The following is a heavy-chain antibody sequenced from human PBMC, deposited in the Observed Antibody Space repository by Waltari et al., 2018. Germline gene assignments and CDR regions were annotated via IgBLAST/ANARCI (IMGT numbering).Heavy chain of an antibody. Sequence: QVQLQESGPGLVKPSETLSLTCTVYGGSISSQYWSWIRQPPGKGLEWIGYIYYSGSTNYNPSLKSRVTISVDTSKNQFSLKLSSVTAADTAVYYCAREGGSGAYYFDYWGQGTLVTVSS. J-gene: IGHJ4*02. CDR1: GGSISSQY. V-gene: IGHV4-59*11. CDR2: IYYSGST. CDR3: AREGGSGAYYFDY. D-gene: IGHD2-15*01.